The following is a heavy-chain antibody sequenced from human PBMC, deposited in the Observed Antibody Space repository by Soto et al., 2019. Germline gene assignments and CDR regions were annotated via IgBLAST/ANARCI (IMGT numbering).Heavy chain of an antibody. D-gene: IGHD1-26*01. CDR1: GGSISGYY. J-gene: IGHJ4*02. Sequence: SETLSLTCSVSGGSISGYYWSWIRQSPGKGLEWIGEVNHSGSANYNPSLKSRVTISVDTTRNQFSLKLRSVTAADTAKYYCARRVPGITTDYWGQGIQVTVSS. V-gene: IGHV4-34*01. CDR2: VNHSGSA. CDR3: ARRVPGITTDY.